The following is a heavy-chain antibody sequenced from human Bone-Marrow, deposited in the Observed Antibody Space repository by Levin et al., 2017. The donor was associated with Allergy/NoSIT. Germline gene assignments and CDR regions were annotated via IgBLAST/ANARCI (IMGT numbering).Heavy chain of an antibody. V-gene: IGHV4-39*01. CDR1: GGSISSSSYY. D-gene: IGHD2-15*01. J-gene: IGHJ4*02. CDR3: ARRLGYCSGGSCRETDY. Sequence: SETLSLTCTVSGGSISSSSYYWGWIRQPPGKGLEWIGSIYYSGSTYYNPSLKSRVTISVDTSKNQFSLKLSSVTAADTAVYYCARRLGYCSGGSCRETDYWGQGTLVTVSS. CDR2: IYYSGST.